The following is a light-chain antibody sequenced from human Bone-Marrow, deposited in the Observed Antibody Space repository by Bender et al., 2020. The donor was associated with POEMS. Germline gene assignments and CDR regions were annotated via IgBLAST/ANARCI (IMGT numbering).Light chain of an antibody. CDR2: SSH. CDR3: QSYDTRLSAYV. V-gene: IGLV1-44*01. Sequence: QSVLTQPPSASGTPGQRVTISCSGGSSNIGAHAVNWYQHLPGTAPKLLIYSSHRRPSEVPDRFSGSRSGTSASLAISGLQSEDEADYYCQSYDTRLSAYVFGTGTKVTVL. J-gene: IGLJ1*01. CDR1: SSNIGAHA.